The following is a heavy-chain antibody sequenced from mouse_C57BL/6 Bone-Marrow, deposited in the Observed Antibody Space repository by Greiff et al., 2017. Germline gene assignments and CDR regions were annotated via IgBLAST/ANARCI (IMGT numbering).Heavy chain of an antibody. CDR2: IYPGDGDT. V-gene: IGHV1-82*01. CDR1: GYAFSSSW. D-gene: IGHD2-1*01. Sequence: VKLQQSGPELVKPGASVKISCKASGYAFSSSWMNWVKQRPGKGLEWIGRIYPGDGDTNYNGKFKGKATLTADKSSSTAYMQLSSLTSEDSAVYFCARPGNYDAYAMDYWGQGTSVTVSS. J-gene: IGHJ4*01. CDR3: ARPGNYDAYAMDY.